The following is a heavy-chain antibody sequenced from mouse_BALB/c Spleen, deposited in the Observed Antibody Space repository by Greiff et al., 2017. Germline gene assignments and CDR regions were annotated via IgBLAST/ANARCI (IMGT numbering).Heavy chain of an antibody. D-gene: IGHD1-1*01. CDR1: GYTFTGSV. CDR3: VGSSSFAY. V-gene: IGHV1-14*01. J-gene: IGHJ3*01. CDR2: INPYNDGT. Sequence: VQLQQSGPELVKPGASVKMSCTASGYTFTGSVMHWVKQKPGQGLEWIGYINPYNDGTKYNEKFKGKATLTSDKSSSTAYMELSSLTSEDSAVYYCVGSSSFAYWGQGTLVTVSA.